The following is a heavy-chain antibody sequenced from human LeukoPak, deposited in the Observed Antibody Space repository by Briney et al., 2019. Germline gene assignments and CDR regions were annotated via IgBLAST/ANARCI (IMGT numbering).Heavy chain of an antibody. CDR3: ARDWSGYSGYERYNWFDP. CDR2: INPNSGGT. V-gene: IGHV1-2*02. D-gene: IGHD5-12*01. J-gene: IGHJ5*02. CDR1: GYTFTGYY. Sequence: ASVKVSCKASGYTFTGYYMHWVRQAPGQGLEWMGWINPNSGGTNYAQKFQGRVTMTRGTSISTAYMELSRLRSDDTAVYYCARDWSGYSGYERYNWFDPWGQGTLVTVSS.